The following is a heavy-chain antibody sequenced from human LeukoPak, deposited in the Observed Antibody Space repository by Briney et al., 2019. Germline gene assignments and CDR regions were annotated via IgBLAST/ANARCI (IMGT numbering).Heavy chain of an antibody. D-gene: IGHD6-19*01. J-gene: IGHJ4*02. V-gene: IGHV3-23*01. CDR3: TKGGSGWYPGFDY. CDR1: GFTFSDYA. Sequence: GGSLRLSCAASGFTFSDYAMNWVRQAPGKGLEWVSSVGSGGTTFYADSEKGRFSISRDNSKNMLYLQMNSLRVEDTAVYYCTKGGSGWYPGFDYGGQGTLVTVSS. CDR2: VGSGGTT.